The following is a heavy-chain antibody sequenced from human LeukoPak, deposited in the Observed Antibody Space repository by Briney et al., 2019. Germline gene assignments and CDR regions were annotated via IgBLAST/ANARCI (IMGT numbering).Heavy chain of an antibody. CDR1: GFTFSNYY. CDR3: AKSFLTGYSLFDS. V-gene: IGHV3-23*01. CDR2: ISGSGDSI. D-gene: IGHD3-9*01. J-gene: IGHJ4*02. Sequence: GGSLRLSCAASGFTFSNYYMSWVRQAPGRGLEWVSAISGSGDSIFYADSVEGRFTISRDNSKTTLYVQMNSLRAEDTAVYYCAKSFLTGYSLFDSWGQGTLVTVSS.